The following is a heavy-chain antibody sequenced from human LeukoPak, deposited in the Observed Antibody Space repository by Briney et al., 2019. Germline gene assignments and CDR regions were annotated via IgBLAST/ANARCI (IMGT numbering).Heavy chain of an antibody. Sequence: SETLSLTCTVSSASISSSPYYWGWIRQSPGKGLEWIGSISYSGTTYYNPSLKSRVTISVDTSKNHFSLKLSSVTAADTAVYYCARVAGSGYCEYWGQGTLVTVSS. J-gene: IGHJ4*02. CDR1: SASISSSPYY. CDR3: ARVAGSGYCEY. D-gene: IGHD6-19*01. CDR2: ISYSGTT. V-gene: IGHV4-39*02.